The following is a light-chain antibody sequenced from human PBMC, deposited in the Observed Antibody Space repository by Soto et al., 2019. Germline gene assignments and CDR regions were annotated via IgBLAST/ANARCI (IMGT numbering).Light chain of an antibody. J-gene: IGLJ1*01. CDR2: EVR. Sequence: QSALTQPASVSGSPGQSITISCTGTSSDVGGHDYVSWYQQHPGKAPKLIIYEVRNRPSGVSNRFSGSKSGNTASLTISGLQAEDEAYYYCSSYSSTTLVFGTGTKLTVL. CDR3: SSYSSTTLV. CDR1: SSDVGGHDY. V-gene: IGLV2-14*01.